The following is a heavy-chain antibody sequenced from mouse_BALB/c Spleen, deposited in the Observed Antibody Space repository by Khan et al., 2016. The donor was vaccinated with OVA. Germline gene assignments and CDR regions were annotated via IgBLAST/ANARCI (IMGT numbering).Heavy chain of an antibody. J-gene: IGHJ3*01. CDR2: IYPGNGNT. D-gene: IGHD2-14*01. CDR3: TRSGIGSFAF. V-gene: IGHV1-77*01. Sequence: QVQLQQPGAELARPGASVKLSCKASGYTFTDYYINWVKQRTGQGLEWIGDIYPGNGNTNYNEKFKGKATLTADKSSCTAFMHLSSLTSEDSAVYFCTRSGIGSFAFWGQGTLVTVSA. CDR1: GYTFTDYY.